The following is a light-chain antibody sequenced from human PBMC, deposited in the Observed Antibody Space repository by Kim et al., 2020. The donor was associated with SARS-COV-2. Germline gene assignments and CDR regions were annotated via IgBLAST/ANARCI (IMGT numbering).Light chain of an antibody. J-gene: IGKJ3*01. V-gene: IGKV4-1*01. CDR2: WAS. CDR1: QSVLYSSNNKNY. Sequence: DIVMTQSPDSLAVSLGERATINCKSSQSVLYSSNNKNYLAWYQQKPGQPPKLLIYWASTRESGVPDRFSGSGSGTDFTLTISSLQAEDVAVYYCQQYYSTSFTFGPGTKVGYQ. CDR3: QQYYSTSFT.